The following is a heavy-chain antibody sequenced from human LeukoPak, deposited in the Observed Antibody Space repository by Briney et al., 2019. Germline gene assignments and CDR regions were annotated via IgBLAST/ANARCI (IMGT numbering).Heavy chain of an antibody. D-gene: IGHD5-24*01. J-gene: IGHJ4*02. CDR1: GLTFDDYA. Sequence: GGSLRLSCAASGLTFDDYAMHWVRQAPGKGLERVSGISWNSGSIGYADSVKGRFTISRDNAKNSLYLQMNSLRAEDTALYYCAKDIEGDGYYFDYWGQGTLVTVSS. CDR2: ISWNSGSI. CDR3: AKDIEGDGYYFDY. V-gene: IGHV3-9*01.